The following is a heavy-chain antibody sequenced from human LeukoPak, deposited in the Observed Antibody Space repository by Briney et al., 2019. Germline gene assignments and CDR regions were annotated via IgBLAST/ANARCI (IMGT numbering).Heavy chain of an antibody. CDR3: AKNPRAVVVPAASTRH. D-gene: IGHD2-2*01. V-gene: IGHV3-23*01. Sequence: GGSLRLSCAASGFTFSSYAMSWVRQAPGKGLEWVSAISGSGGSTYYADSVKGRFTISRDNSKNTLYLQMNSLRAEDTAVYYCAKNPRAVVVPAASTRHWGQGTLVTVSS. CDR1: GFTFSSYA. CDR2: ISGSGGST. J-gene: IGHJ1*01.